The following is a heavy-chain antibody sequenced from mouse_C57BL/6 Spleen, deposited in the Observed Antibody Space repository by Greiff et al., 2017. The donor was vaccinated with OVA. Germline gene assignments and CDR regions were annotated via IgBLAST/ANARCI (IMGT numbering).Heavy chain of an antibody. D-gene: IGHD2-5*01. CDR2: IHPNSGSP. V-gene: IGHV1-64*01. CDR3: ARRDYSNYGPDY. J-gene: IGHJ2*01. CDR1: GYTFTSYW. Sequence: QVQLQQPGAELVKPGASVKLSCKASGYTFTSYWMNWVKQRPGQGLEWIGMIHPNSGSPNYNEKFKSKATLPVDKSSSTAYMQLGSLTSEDSAVYYCARRDYSNYGPDYWGQGTTLTVSS.